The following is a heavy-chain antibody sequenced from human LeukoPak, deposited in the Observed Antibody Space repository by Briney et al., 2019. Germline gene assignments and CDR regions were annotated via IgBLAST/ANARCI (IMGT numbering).Heavy chain of an antibody. D-gene: IGHD1-26*01. CDR1: GYTLTELS. CDR2: FDPEDGET. J-gene: IGHJ4*02. Sequence: ASVKVSCKVSGYTLTELSMHWVRQAPGKGLEWMGGFDPEDGETIYAQKFQGRVTMTRDMSTSTVYMELSSLRSEDTAVYYCARGPELNFDYWGQGTLVTVSS. CDR3: ARGPELNFDY. V-gene: IGHV1-24*01.